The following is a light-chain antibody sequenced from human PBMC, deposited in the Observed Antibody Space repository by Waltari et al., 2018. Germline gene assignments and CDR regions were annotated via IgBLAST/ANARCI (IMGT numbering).Light chain of an antibody. Sequence: QTVVTPEPSLSVSPGGTVTLTCALSSGSLSSTSSASWYQQSPGHTPRTLVYKANIRSYGVPDRFSGSVLGNKAVLILTGAQAEEESTYYCLLYMGSGIWVFGGGTKLTIL. CDR1: SGSLSSTSS. CDR2: KAN. J-gene: IGLJ3*02. V-gene: IGLV8-61*01. CDR3: LLYMGSGIWV.